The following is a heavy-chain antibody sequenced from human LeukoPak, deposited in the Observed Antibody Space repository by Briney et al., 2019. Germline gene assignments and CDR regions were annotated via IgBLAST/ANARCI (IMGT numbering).Heavy chain of an antibody. CDR2: IYHSGST. CDR3: ARVKTTGTSTYFDY. D-gene: IGHD1-1*01. V-gene: IGHV4-4*02. J-gene: IGHJ4*02. Sequence: SETLSLACAVSGGSISSSNWWSWVRQPPGKGLEWIGEIYHSGSTNYNPSLKSRVTISVDKSKNQFSLKLSSVTAADTAVYYCARVKTTGTSTYFDYWGQGTLVTVSS. CDR1: GGSISSSNW.